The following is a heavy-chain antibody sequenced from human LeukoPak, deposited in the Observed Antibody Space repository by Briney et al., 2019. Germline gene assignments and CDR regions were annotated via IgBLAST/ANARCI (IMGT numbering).Heavy chain of an antibody. CDR3: ARHVDTATDYFDY. J-gene: IGHJ4*02. CDR2: IYYSGSS. D-gene: IGHD5-18*01. CDR1: GGSISSSSYY. V-gene: IGHV4-39*01. Sequence: SETLSLTCTASGGSISSSSYYWGWIRQPPGKGLEWIGSIYYSGSSYYNPSLKSRVTISVHTSKNQFSLKLSSVTAADTAVYYCARHVDTATDYFDYWGQGTLVTVSS.